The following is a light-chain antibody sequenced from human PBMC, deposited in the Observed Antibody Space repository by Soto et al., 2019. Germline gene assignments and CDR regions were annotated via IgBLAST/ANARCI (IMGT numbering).Light chain of an antibody. CDR1: QSVSSSY. CDR3: QQYGSSPYT. Sequence: EIVLTQSPGTLSLSPGERATLSCRASQSVSSSYLAWYQQKPGQAPRLLIYGASSRATGVPDRFSGSGSGTDFTLTIIRLEPEDFAVYYCQQYGSSPYTFGPGTKQEIK. J-gene: IGKJ2*01. V-gene: IGKV3-20*01. CDR2: GAS.